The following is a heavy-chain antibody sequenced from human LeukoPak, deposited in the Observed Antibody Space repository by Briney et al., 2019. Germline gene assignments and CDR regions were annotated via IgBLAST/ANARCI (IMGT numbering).Heavy chain of an antibody. CDR3: ARGAIAVAGRGFDY. V-gene: IGHV4-59*01. CDR1: GGSISSYY. J-gene: IGHJ4*02. D-gene: IGHD6-19*01. CDR2: IYYSGST. Sequence: KPSETLSLTCTVSGGSISSYYWSWIRQPPGKGLEWIGYIYYSGSTNYNPSLKSRVTISVDTSKNQFSLKLSSVTAADTAVYYCARGAIAVAGRGFDYWGQGTLVTVSS.